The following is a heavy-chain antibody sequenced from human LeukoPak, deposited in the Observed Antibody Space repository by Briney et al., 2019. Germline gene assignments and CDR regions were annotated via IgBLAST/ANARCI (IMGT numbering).Heavy chain of an antibody. CDR3: AKGAVTADYFDY. CDR2: ISYDGSNK. CDR1: GFTFSSYG. J-gene: IGHJ4*02. D-gene: IGHD2-21*02. Sequence: RPGGSLRLSCAASGFTFSSYGMHWVRQAPGKGLEWVAVISYDGSNKYYADSVKGRFTISRDNSKKTLYLQMNSLRAEDTAVYYCAKGAVTADYFDYWGQGTLVTVSS. V-gene: IGHV3-30*18.